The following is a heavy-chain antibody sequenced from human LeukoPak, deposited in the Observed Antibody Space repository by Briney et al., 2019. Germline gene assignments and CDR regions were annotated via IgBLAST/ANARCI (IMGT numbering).Heavy chain of an antibody. D-gene: IGHD3-16*02. CDR3: TRDLGYLDY. Sequence: GGSLRLSCTASGFTFGDYAMSWVHQAPGKGLEWVGFIRSKAYGGTTEYAASVKGRFTISRDDSKSIAYLQMNSLKTEDTAVYYCTRDLGYLDYWGQGTLVTVSS. CDR1: GFTFGDYA. CDR2: IRSKAYGGTT. J-gene: IGHJ4*02. V-gene: IGHV3-49*04.